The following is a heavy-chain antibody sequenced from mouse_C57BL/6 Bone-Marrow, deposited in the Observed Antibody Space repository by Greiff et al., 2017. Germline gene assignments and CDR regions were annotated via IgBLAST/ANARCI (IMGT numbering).Heavy chain of an antibody. CDR2: INPNNGGT. CDR3: ARKNYSNYDWFAY. Sequence: VQLKQSGPELVKPGASVKISCKASGYTFTDYYMNWVKQSHGKSLEWIGDINPNNGGTSYNQKFKGKATLTVDKSSSTAYMELRSLTSEDSAVYYCARKNYSNYDWFAYWGQGTLVTVSA. D-gene: IGHD2-5*01. J-gene: IGHJ3*01. CDR1: GYTFTDYY. V-gene: IGHV1-26*01.